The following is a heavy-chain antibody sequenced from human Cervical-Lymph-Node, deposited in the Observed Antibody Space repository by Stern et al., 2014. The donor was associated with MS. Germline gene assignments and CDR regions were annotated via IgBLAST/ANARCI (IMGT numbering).Heavy chain of an antibody. CDR1: GYTFTSYD. J-gene: IGHJ6*03. CDR3: ARDRLDYYHKESPRGWYYHQIDV. D-gene: IGHD3-10*01. V-gene: IGHV1-8*01. Sequence: VQLVESGAEVKKPGASVKVSCKASGYTFTSYDINWVRQATGQGLEWMGWMNHNRGNTGYAQKFQGRVTMTRNTSISTAYMELSSLRSEDTAVYYCARDRLDYYHKESPRGWYYHQIDVWGQGTTVTVSS. CDR2: MNHNRGNT.